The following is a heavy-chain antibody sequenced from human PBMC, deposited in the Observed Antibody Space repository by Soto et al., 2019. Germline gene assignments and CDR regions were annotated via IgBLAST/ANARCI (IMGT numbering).Heavy chain of an antibody. D-gene: IGHD6-13*01. CDR1: GGSFSGYY. V-gene: IGHV4-34*01. CDR3: ARRGRVWAAAGTGWFDP. CDR2: INHSGST. J-gene: IGHJ5*02. Sequence: QVQLQQWGAGLLKPSETLSLTCAVYGGSFSGYYWSWIRQPPGKGLEWIGEINHSGSTNYNPSLKSRVTISVXXSXNXXSLKLSSVTAADTAVYYCARRGRVWAAAGTGWFDPWGQGTLVTVSS.